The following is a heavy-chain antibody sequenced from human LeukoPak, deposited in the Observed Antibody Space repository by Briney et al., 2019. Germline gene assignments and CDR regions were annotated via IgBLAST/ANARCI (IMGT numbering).Heavy chain of an antibody. Sequence: GASVKVSCKASGYTFTSYGITWVRQAPGQGLEWVGWISAYSGNTNYAQKLQGRATMTTDTSTSTAYMELWSLRSDDTAVYYCARDDGSGYYLRYFQHWGQGSLVTVSS. V-gene: IGHV1-18*01. D-gene: IGHD3-22*01. CDR1: GYTFTSYG. CDR3: ARDDGSGYYLRYFQH. CDR2: ISAYSGNT. J-gene: IGHJ1*01.